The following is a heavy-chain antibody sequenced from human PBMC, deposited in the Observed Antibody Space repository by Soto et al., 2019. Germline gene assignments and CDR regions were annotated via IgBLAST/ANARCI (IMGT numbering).Heavy chain of an antibody. Sequence: QVQLVQSESEVRKPGASVKVSCRASGYTFTSYGISWVRPAPGQGLEWMGWISAYNGNTNYAQRLQGRVTMTTDTSTNTAYMELRSLKSDDTAVYYCAREAFLGTVSLGYWGQGTRVIVSS. CDR2: ISAYNGNT. D-gene: IGHD4-4*01. V-gene: IGHV1-18*01. CDR3: AREAFLGTVSLGY. J-gene: IGHJ4*02. CDR1: GYTFTSYG.